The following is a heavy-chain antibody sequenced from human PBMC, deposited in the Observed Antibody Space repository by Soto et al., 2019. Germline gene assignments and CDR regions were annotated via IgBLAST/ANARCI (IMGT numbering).Heavy chain of an antibody. CDR1: GGSISNYF. CDR2: IYYSGST. V-gene: IGHV4-59*01. J-gene: IGHJ4*02. Sequence: XETLSLTCTVSGGSISNYFWSWIRQPPGKGLEWIAYIYYSGSTNYNPSLKSRVTISLDTSEKQFSLKLSSVTAADTAVYYCARRYGASFDYWGQGTLVTVSS. CDR3: ARRYGASFDY. D-gene: IGHD4-17*01.